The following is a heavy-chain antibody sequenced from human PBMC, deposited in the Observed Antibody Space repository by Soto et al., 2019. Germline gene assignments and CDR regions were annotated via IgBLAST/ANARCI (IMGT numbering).Heavy chain of an antibody. CDR3: ARHRRAIVATTDPLDI. CDR2: IYPGDSET. V-gene: IGHV5-51*01. D-gene: IGHD2-21*01. CDR1: GDDLYMYW. J-gene: IGHJ4*02. Sequence: XESLKISCQVCGDDLYMYWIAWVRQTPGRGLEWIGFIYPGDSETKYSPSFEGRVTMSVDKSTRTAYVQWSGLKASDTATYYCARHRRAIVATTDPLDIWGQGKKVTVSS.